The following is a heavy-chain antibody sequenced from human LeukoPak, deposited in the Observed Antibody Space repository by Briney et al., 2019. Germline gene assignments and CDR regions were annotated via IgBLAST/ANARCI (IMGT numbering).Heavy chain of an antibody. V-gene: IGHV1-24*01. Sequence: ASVKVSCKVSGYTLTELSIHWVRQAPGKGLEWMGGFDSEDGETIHAHQFQDRVTMTEDTSTDTAYMELSSLRSEDTAVYYCATDPLRRRFLEWLYLKGWGQGTLVTVSS. CDR1: GYTLTELS. CDR3: ATDPLRRRFLEWLYLKG. D-gene: IGHD3-3*01. J-gene: IGHJ4*02. CDR2: FDSEDGET.